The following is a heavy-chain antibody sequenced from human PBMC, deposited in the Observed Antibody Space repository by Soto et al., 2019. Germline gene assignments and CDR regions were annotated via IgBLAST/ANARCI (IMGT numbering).Heavy chain of an antibody. Sequence: SETLSLTCAVYGGSFSGYYWSWIRQPPGKGLEWIGEINHSGSTNYNPSLKSRVTISVDTSKNQFSLKLSSVTAADTAVYYCAGYSAAAGSYYYYYGMDVWGQGTTVTVYS. CDR3: AGYSAAAGSYYYYYGMDV. D-gene: IGHD6-13*01. V-gene: IGHV4-34*01. CDR2: INHSGST. J-gene: IGHJ6*02. CDR1: GGSFSGYY.